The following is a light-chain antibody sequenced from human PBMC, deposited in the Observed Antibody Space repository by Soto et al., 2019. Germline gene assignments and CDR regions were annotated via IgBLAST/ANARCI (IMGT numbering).Light chain of an antibody. CDR2: HTS. CDR3: QQYGSSPAVT. J-gene: IGKJ4*01. Sequence: TVLSQSRGTLSLSPGERATLSCRASQSVGGSLAWYQQRPGQAPRLLVYHTSNRATGIPDRFSGSGSGTEYTLIISRLEPEDFALYYCQQYGSSPAVTFGGGTMVAIK. V-gene: IGKV3-20*01. CDR1: QSVGGS.